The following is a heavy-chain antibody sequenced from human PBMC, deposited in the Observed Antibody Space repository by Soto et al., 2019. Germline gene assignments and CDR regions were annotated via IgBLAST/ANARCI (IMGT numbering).Heavy chain of an antibody. Sequence: ASVKVSCKVSGYTLTELSMHWVRQAPGKGLEWMGGFDPEDGETIYAQKFQGRVTMTEDTSTDTAYMELSSLRSEYTAVYYCATFPPGYGSRSYYYGMDVWGQGTTVTVSS. CDR1: GYTLTELS. CDR3: ATFPPGYGSRSYYYGMDV. CDR2: FDPEDGET. J-gene: IGHJ6*02. V-gene: IGHV1-24*01. D-gene: IGHD3-10*01.